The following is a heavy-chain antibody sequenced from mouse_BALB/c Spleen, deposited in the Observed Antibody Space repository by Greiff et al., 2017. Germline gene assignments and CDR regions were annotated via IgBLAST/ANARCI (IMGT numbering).Heavy chain of an antibody. CDR3: ARGDNRDYFDY. D-gene: IGHD3-2*01. Sequence: EVKLVESGGGLVKPGGSLKLSCAASGFTFSDYYMYWVRQTPEKRLEWVATISDGGSYTYYPDSVKGRFTISRDNAKNNLYLQMSSLKSEDTAMYYCARGDNRDYFDYWGQGTTLTVSS. V-gene: IGHV5-4*02. J-gene: IGHJ2*01. CDR1: GFTFSDYY. CDR2: ISDGGSYT.